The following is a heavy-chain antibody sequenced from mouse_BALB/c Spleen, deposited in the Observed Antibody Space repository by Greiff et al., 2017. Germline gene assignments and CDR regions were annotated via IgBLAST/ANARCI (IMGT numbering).Heavy chain of an antibody. CDR1: GFTFSSFG. V-gene: IGHV5-17*02. CDR3: ARLGRMDY. D-gene: IGHD4-1*01. J-gene: IGHJ4*01. CDR2: ISSGSSTI. Sequence: EVKVVESGGGLVQPGGSRKLSCAASGFTFSSFGMHWVRQAPEKGLEWVAYISSGSSTIYYADTVKGRFTISRDNPKNTLFLQMTSLRSEDTAMYYCARLGRMDYWGQGTSVTVSS.